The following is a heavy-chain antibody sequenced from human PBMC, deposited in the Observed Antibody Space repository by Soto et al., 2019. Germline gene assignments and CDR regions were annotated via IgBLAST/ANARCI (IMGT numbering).Heavy chain of an antibody. CDR2: ISSTSSNI. CDR3: GRDSCRNNSCAANY. J-gene: IGHJ4*02. Sequence: EVQLVESGGGLVQPGGSLRLYCAASEFTFSTYSMNWVRQAPVKGLEWISYISSTSSNIYYADSVRGRFTISRDNAKNSLYLQMNSLRDEDTAVYYCGRDSCRNNSCAANYWGQGTLVTGST. V-gene: IGHV3-48*02. CDR1: EFTFSTYS. D-gene: IGHD2-2*01.